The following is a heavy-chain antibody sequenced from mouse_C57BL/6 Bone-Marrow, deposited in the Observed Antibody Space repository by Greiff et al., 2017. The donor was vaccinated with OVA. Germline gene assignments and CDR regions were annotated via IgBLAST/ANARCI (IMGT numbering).Heavy chain of an antibody. Sequence: VQLQQPGAELVKPGASVKLSCKASGYTFTSYWMHWVKQRPGQGLEWIGMIHPNSGSTNYNEKFKSKATLTVDKSSSTDYMQLSSLTSDGSAVYDCARYDYYSNYPWCADGGQGTLVTVSA. CDR2: IHPNSGST. CDR1: GYTFTSYW. CDR3: ARYDYYSNYPWCAD. V-gene: IGHV1-64*01. J-gene: IGHJ3*01. D-gene: IGHD2-5*01.